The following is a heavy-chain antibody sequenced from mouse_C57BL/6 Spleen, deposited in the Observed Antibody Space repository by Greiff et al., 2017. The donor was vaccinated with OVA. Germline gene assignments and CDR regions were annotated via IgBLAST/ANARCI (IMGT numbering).Heavy chain of an antibody. Sequence: QVQLQQPGAELVRPGSSVKLSCKASGYTFTSYWMHWVKQRPIQGLEWIGNIDPSDSETHYNQKFKDKATLTVDKSSSTAYMQLSSLTSEDSAFYYCARSLAGINYYSFDYWGQGTTLTVSS. V-gene: IGHV1-52*01. CDR3: ARSLAGINYYSFDY. CDR1: GYTFTSYW. J-gene: IGHJ2*01. CDR2: IDPSDSET. D-gene: IGHD2-1*01.